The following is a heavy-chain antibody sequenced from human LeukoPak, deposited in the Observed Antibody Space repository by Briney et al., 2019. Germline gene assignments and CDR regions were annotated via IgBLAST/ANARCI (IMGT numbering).Heavy chain of an antibody. CDR3: ATNGGSSLDY. D-gene: IGHD4-23*01. CDR2: ISYDGSNK. CDR1: GFTFSSYG. V-gene: IGHV3-30*03. Sequence: GGSLRLSCAASGFTFSSYGMHWVRQAPGKGLEWVAVISYDGSNKYYADSVKGRFTISRDNSKNTLYLQMNSLRAEDTAVYYCATNGGSSLDYWGQGTLVTVSS. J-gene: IGHJ4*02.